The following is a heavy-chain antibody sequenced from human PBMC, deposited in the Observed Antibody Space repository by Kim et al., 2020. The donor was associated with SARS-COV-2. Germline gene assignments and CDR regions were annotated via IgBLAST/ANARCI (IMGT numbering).Heavy chain of an antibody. CDR1: GHTFTSYA. J-gene: IGHJ6*02. V-gene: IGHV1-3*01. CDR3: ARDGLLWFGELWGQGMDV. CDR2: INAGNGNT. Sequence: ASVKVSCKASGHTFTSYAMHWVRQAPGQRLEWMGWINAGNGNTKYSQKFQGRVTITRDTSASTAYMELSSLRSEDTAVYYCARDGLLWFGELWGQGMDVWGQGTTVTVSS. D-gene: IGHD3-10*01.